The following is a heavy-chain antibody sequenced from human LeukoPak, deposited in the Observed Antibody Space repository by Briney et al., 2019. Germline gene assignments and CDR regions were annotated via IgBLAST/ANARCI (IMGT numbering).Heavy chain of an antibody. CDR1: GFTFSSYA. D-gene: IGHD3-9*01. CDR3: ARGKSDYDILTGYYNYYYYMDV. CDR2: ISYDGSNK. V-gene: IGHV3-30-3*01. Sequence: GGSLRLSCAASGFTFSSYAMHWVRQAPGKGLEWVAVISYDGSNKYYADSVKGRFTMSRDNANNSLYLQMNSLRAEDTAVYYCARGKSDYDILTGYYNYYYYMDVWGKGTTVTVSS. J-gene: IGHJ6*03.